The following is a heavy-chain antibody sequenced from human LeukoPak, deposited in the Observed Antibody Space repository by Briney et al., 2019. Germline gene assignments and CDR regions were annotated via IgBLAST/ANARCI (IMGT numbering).Heavy chain of an antibody. V-gene: IGHV4-34*01. D-gene: IGHD6-19*01. CDR3: ARGRAVAGVSAFDI. CDR1: GGSFSGYY. CDR2: INHSGST. J-gene: IGHJ3*02. Sequence: SETLSLTCAVYGGSFSGYYWSWIGYPPGKGREWIGEINHSGSTNYNPSLKSRVTISVDTSKNQFSQKLSSVTAADTAVYYCARGRAVAGVSAFDIWGQGTMVTVSS.